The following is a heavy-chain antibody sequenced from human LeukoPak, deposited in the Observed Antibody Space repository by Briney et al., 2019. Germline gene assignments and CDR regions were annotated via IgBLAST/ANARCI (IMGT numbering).Heavy chain of an antibody. J-gene: IGHJ3*02. CDR1: GYTFTGYY. D-gene: IGHD3-22*01. V-gene: IGHV1-2*06. CDR2: INPSNGGT. Sequence: ASVKVSCKASGYTFTGYYIDWVRQAPGQGLEWMGRINPSNGGTNYAQKFQGRVTMTRDMSMSTAYMELSRLRSVDTAVYYCAGEDNSSGYRPFDIWGQGTMVTVPS. CDR3: AGEDNSSGYRPFDI.